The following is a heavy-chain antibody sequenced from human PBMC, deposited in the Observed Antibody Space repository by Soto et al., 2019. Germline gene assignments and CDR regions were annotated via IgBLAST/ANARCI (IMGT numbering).Heavy chain of an antibody. CDR1: GYTFTSYA. J-gene: IGHJ6*02. D-gene: IGHD1-7*01. Sequence: ASVKVSCKASGYTFTSYAMHWVRQAPGQRLEWMGWINAGNGNTKYSQKFQGRVTITRDTSASTAYMELSSLRSEDTAVYYCAHTELPPWSSPYYYYYGMDVWGQGTTVTVSS. CDR3: AHTELPPWSSPYYYYYGMDV. CDR2: INAGNGNT. V-gene: IGHV1-3*01.